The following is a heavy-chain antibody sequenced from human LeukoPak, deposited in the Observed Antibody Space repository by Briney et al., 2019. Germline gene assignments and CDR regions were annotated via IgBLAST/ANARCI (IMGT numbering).Heavy chain of an antibody. CDR2: IEAKAHGGTT. J-gene: IGHJ4*02. CDR3: TTDPFYDSAGFGF. D-gene: IGHD3-22*01. Sequence: GGSLRLSCAASSYTFSDAWMNWVRQAPGKGLEWVGRIEAKAHGGTTNYAAPVKGRFTISRDDTKNTLYLQMSSLKTEDTAVYYCTTDPFYDSAGFGFWGQGTLVTVS. V-gene: IGHV3-15*07. CDR1: SYTFSDAW.